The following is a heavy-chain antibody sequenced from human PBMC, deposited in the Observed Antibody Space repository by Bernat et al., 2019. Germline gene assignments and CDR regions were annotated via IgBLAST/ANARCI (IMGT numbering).Heavy chain of an antibody. V-gene: IGHV3-23*01. CDR3: AKYVCLPGTGKYGVDV. CDR1: GFTFSSYA. CDR2: LTNSGDNT. D-gene: IGHD2-8*02. Sequence: EVQLLESGGDLAQPGGSLRLSCAASGFTFSSYAMAWVRQAPGKGLEWVSRLTNSGDNTYYADSVKGRFTISRDNTKGTLYLQMSSLRDEDTALYYCAKYVCLPGTGKYGVDVWGQGTTVTVSS. J-gene: IGHJ6*02.